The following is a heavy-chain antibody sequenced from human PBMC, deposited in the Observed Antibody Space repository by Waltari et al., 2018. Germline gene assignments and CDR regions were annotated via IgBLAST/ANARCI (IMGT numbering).Heavy chain of an antibody. Sequence: QVQLQQWGAGLLKPSETLSLTCAVYGGSFSGYYWRWVRQPPGKGLEWIGEINHSGNTNHSPSLKSRVTISVDTSKSQFSLRLNSVTAADTAVYYCARGQGAGDGYYFNYWGRGTLVTVSS. V-gene: IGHV4-34*02. CDR3: ARGQGAGDGYYFNY. J-gene: IGHJ4*02. CDR1: GGSFSGYY. CDR2: INHSGNT. D-gene: IGHD2-21*02.